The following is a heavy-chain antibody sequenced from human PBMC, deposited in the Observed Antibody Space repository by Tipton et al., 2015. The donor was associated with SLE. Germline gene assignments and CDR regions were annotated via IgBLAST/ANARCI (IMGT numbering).Heavy chain of an antibody. V-gene: IGHV3-21*03. CDR3: ARNIVTTIRAFDI. CDR1: GFTFSSYE. J-gene: IGHJ3*02. D-gene: IGHD5-12*01. CDR2: ISSSSSYI. Sequence: SLRLSCAASGFTFSSYEMNWVRQAPGKGLEWVSSISSSSSYIYYADSVKGRFTISRDNAKNSLFLQMNSLRAEDTAVYYCARNIVTTIRAFDIWGQGTLVTVSS.